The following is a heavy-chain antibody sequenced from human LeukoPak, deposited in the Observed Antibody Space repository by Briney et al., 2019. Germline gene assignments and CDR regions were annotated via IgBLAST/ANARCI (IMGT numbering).Heavy chain of an antibody. D-gene: IGHD4-23*01. Sequence: PGGSLRLSCAASGFTFSSYSMNWVRQAPGKGLEWVSYISSSSSTIYYADSVKGRFTISRDNAKNSLYLQMNSLRAEDTAVYYCARGRAYGANSDFDYWGQGTLVTVSS. CDR2: ISSSSSTI. CDR1: GFTFSSYS. V-gene: IGHV3-48*04. J-gene: IGHJ4*02. CDR3: ARGRAYGANSDFDY.